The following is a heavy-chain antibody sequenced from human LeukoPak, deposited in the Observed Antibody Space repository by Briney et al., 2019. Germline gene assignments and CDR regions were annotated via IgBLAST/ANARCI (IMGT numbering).Heavy chain of an antibody. D-gene: IGHD3-10*01. CDR1: GFTSSSYA. V-gene: IGHV4-39*01. J-gene: IGHJ4*02. CDR3: ARHYGP. Sequence: GSLRLSCAASGFTSSSYAMSWVRQPPGKGLEWIGSIYYSGSTYYNPSLKSRVTISVDTSKNQFSLKLNSVTATDTAVYYCARHYGPWGQGTLVTVSS. CDR2: IYYSGST.